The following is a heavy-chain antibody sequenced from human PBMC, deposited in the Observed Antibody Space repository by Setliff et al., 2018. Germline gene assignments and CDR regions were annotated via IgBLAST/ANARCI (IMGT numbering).Heavy chain of an antibody. V-gene: IGHV3-7*03. CDR1: GFTFNSYW. CDR2: IKQDGSEK. CDR3: AKDMAAAGTGGDY. Sequence: PGESLKISCAASGFTFNSYWMSWVRQAPGKGLEWVANIKQDGSEKYYVDSVKGRFTISRDNAKNSLYLQMNSLRAEDTAVYYCAKDMAAAGTGGDYWGQGTLVTVSS. D-gene: IGHD6-13*01. J-gene: IGHJ4*02.